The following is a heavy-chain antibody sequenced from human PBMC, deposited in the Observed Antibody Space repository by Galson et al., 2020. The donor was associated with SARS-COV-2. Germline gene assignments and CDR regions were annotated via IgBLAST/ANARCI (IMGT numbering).Heavy chain of an antibody. CDR3: ARSVYDYYDSSGYYHLFDY. CDR2: IIPILGIA. D-gene: IGHD3-22*01. Sequence: SVKVSCQASGGTFSSYAISWVRQAPGQGLEWMGRIIPILGIANYAQKFQGRVTITADKSTSTAYMELSSLRSEDTAVYYCARSVYDYYDSSGYYHLFDYWGQGTLVTVSS. J-gene: IGHJ4*02. V-gene: IGHV1-69*04. CDR1: GGTFSSYA.